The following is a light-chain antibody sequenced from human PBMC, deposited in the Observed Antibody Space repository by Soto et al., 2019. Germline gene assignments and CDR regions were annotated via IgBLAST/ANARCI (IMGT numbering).Light chain of an antibody. CDR2: AAS. J-gene: IGKJ1*01. CDR1: QSISSY. V-gene: IGKV1-39*01. Sequence: DIQMTQSPSSLSASLGDRVTITCRASQSISSYLNWYQQKPGKAPKLLIYAASSWQSGVPARFSGSGSGTDFTLTISSLQPDDFATYYCHHYNSYSEAFGQGTKVDIK. CDR3: HHYNSYSEA.